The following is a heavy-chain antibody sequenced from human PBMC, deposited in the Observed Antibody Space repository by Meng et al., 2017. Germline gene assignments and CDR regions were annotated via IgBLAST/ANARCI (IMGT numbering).Heavy chain of an antibody. Sequence: VQLVESGGGVVQPGRSLRLSCAASGFTFSSYGMYWVRQAPGKGLEWVAVIWYDGSNKYYADSVKGRFTISRDNSKNTLYLQMNSLRAEDTAVYYCARVPTYSSGWSDYWGQGTLVTVSS. J-gene: IGHJ4*02. CDR3: ARVPTYSSGWSDY. D-gene: IGHD6-19*01. V-gene: IGHV3-33*01. CDR1: GFTFSSYG. CDR2: IWYDGSNK.